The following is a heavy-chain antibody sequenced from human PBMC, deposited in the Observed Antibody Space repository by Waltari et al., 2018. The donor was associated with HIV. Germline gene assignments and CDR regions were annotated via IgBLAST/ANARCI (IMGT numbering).Heavy chain of an antibody. CDR2: MSYSGST. D-gene: IGHD4-4*01. CDR3: ARSFSGYSNYFDP. Sequence: QLQLQESGTGLVKSSETLSPTCTVSGGSMTSSSYYWGWIRQPPGKGLEWIGSMSYSGSTYNNASLRSRLTISVDTSKNQFSLKLTSVTAADTAMYYCARSFSGYSNYFDPWGQGTLVTVSS. V-gene: IGHV4-39*01. J-gene: IGHJ5*02. CDR1: GGSMTSSSYY.